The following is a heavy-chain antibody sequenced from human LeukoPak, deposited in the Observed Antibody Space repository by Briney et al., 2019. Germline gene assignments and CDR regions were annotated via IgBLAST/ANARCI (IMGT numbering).Heavy chain of an antibody. CDR3: AREDYYDSGSNDY. J-gene: IGHJ4*02. Sequence: GASVKVSCKASGYTFTSYGITWIRQAPGQGLEWMGWISVYNGNTNYAQNLQGRVTMTTDTSTSTAYMELRSLRSDDTAVYYCAREDYYDSGSNDYWGQGTLVTVSS. CDR2: ISVYNGNT. D-gene: IGHD3-22*01. V-gene: IGHV1-18*01. CDR1: GYTFTSYG.